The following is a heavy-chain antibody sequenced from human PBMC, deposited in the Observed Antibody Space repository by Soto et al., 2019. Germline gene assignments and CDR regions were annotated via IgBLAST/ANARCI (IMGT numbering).Heavy chain of an antibody. D-gene: IGHD5-18*01. CDR1: GHSISSGFYY. J-gene: IGHJ4*02. V-gene: IGHV4-38-2*01. CDR2: IYHTEST. CDR3: ATYGYSYSARFLDY. Sequence: XGTLALTFAVSGHSISSGFYYWGWVRQPPGKGLEWIGSIYHTESTYYNPSLKSRVTMSVDTSKNQLSLKLSSMTAADTAVYFCATYGYSYSARFLDYWGQGTRVTVSS.